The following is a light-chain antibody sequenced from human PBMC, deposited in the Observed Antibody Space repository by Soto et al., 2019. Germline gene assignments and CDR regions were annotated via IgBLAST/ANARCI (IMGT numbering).Light chain of an antibody. CDR3: HQYDSWT. V-gene: IGKV3-20*01. CDR1: QSVSSSNY. J-gene: IGKJ1*01. Sequence: EIVLTQSPGTLSLSPGERATLSCRASQSVSSSNYFAWYQQKPGLAPRLLIYGASSRATGIPDRFSGSGSGTDFTLTISRLEPEDFAVYYCHQYDSWTFGQGTKVDIK. CDR2: GAS.